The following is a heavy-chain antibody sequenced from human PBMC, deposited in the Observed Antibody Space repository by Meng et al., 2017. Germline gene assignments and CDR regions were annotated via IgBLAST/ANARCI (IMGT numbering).Heavy chain of an antibody. CDR3: ARGSYSFDS. CDR1: GDSVSSNRAA. J-gene: IGHJ4*02. CDR2: AYYRSKWYH. D-gene: IGHD1-26*01. V-gene: IGHV6-1*01. Sequence: IQLQQSGTGLVKPSPTLSLICAIAGDSVSSNRAAWNWIRQSPSRGLEWLGRAYYRSKWYHDYAESVKSRISIDPDTSKNQFSLQLRSVTPEDSAVYYCARGSYSFDSWGQRTLVTVSS.